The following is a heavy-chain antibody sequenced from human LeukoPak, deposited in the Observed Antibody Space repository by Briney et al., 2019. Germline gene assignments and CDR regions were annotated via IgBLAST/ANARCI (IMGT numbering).Heavy chain of an antibody. CDR2: ISGDGGST. J-gene: IGHJ4*02. V-gene: IGHV3-23*01. D-gene: IGHD3-10*01. CDR3: AGYHGSGSPDY. Sequence: GGSLRLSCVGSGFNFRSYAMSWVRQAPGKGLEWVSAISGDGGSTSLADSVKGRFSISRDNSKSTVNLQMNSLRVEDTALYYCAGYHGSGSPDYWGQGTLVTVSS. CDR1: GFNFRSYA.